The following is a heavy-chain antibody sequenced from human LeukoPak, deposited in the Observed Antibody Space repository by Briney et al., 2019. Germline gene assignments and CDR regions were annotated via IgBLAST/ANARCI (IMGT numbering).Heavy chain of an antibody. J-gene: IGHJ6*03. CDR2: IIPIFGTA. Sequence: EASVKVSCTASGGTISSYAISWVRQAPGQGLEWMGGIIPIFGTANYAQKFQGRVTITTDESTSRAYMELSSLRSEDTAVYYCARDRGYDFWSGYYMGRYYYYMDVWGKGTTVTVSS. D-gene: IGHD3-3*01. CDR1: GGTISSYA. V-gene: IGHV1-69*05. CDR3: ARDRGYDFWSGYYMGRYYYYMDV.